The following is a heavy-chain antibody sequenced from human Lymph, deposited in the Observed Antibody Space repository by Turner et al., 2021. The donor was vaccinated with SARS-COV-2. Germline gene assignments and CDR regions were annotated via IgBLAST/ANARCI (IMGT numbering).Heavy chain of an antibody. D-gene: IGHD3-16*01. CDR2: ISGSGGST. CDR1: GLTFNNSA. CDR3: ANLYPTVSWEFPYGMDV. Sequence: EVQRLECGGGLVQPGGSLRPSCAASGLTFNNSAMRWVRQAPGKGVEWVSTISGSGGSTYYADTVKGRFIISSDNSKNTLYLQMNSLRAEDTAVYYCANLYPTVSWEFPYGMDVWGQGTTVTVSS. V-gene: IGHV3-23*01. J-gene: IGHJ6*02.